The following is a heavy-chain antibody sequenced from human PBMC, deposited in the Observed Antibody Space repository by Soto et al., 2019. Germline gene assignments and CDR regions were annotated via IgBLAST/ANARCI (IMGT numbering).Heavy chain of an antibody. D-gene: IGHD3-16*01. V-gene: IGHV1-69*01. CDR2: IVPIFDIT. Sequence: QVQLVESGGGVVQPGTSLRLSCAASGFNFSDYAMHWVRQAPGQGLEWLGGIVPIFDITNYAQKFQGRVTITADESTSTAYMDLTSLRSEDMAVYYCARPDEGSYSSNHHYYYALDVW. J-gene: IGHJ6*01. CDR3: ARPDEGSYSSNHHYYYALDV. CDR1: GFNFSDYA.